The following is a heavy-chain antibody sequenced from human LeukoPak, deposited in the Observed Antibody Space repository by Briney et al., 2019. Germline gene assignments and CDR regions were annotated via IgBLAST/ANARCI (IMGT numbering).Heavy chain of an antibody. CDR1: GFTFSSYS. V-gene: IGHV3-21*01. Sequence: PGGSLRLSCAASGFTFSSYSMNWVRQAPGKGLEWVSSISSSSSYIYYADSVKGRFTISRDNAKNSLYLQMNSLRAEDTAVYYCARIRGSSGCYGYWGQGTLVTVSS. CDR2: ISSSSSYI. CDR3: ARIRGSSGCYGY. J-gene: IGHJ4*02. D-gene: IGHD3-22*01.